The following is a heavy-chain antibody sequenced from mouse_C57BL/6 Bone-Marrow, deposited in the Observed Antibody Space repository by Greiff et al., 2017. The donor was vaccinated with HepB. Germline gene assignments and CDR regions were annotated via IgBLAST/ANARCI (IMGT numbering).Heavy chain of an antibody. CDR1: GYAFSSSW. CDR3: ASPSIYYYGTHGGFAY. J-gene: IGHJ3*01. V-gene: IGHV1-82*01. CDR2: IYPGDGDT. Sequence: QVQLQQSGPELVKPGASVKISCKASGYAFSSSWMNWVKQRPGMGLEWIGRIYPGDGDTNYNGKFKGKATLTADKSSSTAYMQLSSLTSEDSAVYFCASPSIYYYGTHGGFAYWGQGTLVTVSA. D-gene: IGHD1-1*01.